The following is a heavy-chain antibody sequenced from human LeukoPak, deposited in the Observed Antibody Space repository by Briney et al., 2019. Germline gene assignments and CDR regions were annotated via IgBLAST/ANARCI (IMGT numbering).Heavy chain of an antibody. D-gene: IGHD3-16*02. CDR1: GFTFSSYA. CDR3: AKDTYDHVWGSYRLQGYFDY. V-gene: IGHV3-23*01. J-gene: IGHJ4*02. Sequence: PGGSLRLSCAASGFTFSSYAMSWVRQAPGKGLEWVSAISGSGGSTYYADSVKGRFTISRDNSKNTLYLQMNSLRAEDTAVYYCAKDTYDHVWGSYRLQGYFDYWGQGTLVTGSS. CDR2: ISGSGGST.